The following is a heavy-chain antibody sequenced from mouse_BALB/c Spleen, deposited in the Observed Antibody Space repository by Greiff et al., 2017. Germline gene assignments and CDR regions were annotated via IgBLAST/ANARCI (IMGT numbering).Heavy chain of an antibody. CDR1: GFTFSSYA. J-gene: IGHJ3*01. D-gene: IGHD1-1*01. V-gene: IGHV5-6-5*01. Sequence: EVMLVESGGGLVKPGGSLKLSCAASGFTFSSYAMSWVRQTPEKRLEWVASISSGGSTYYPDSVKGRFTISRDNARNILYLQMSSLRSEDTAMYYCARLGLLRYPFAYWGQGTLVTVSA. CDR2: ISSGGST. CDR3: ARLGLLRYPFAY.